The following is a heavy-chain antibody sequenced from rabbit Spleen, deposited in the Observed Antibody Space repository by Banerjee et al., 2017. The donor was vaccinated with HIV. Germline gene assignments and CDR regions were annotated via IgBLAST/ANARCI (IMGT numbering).Heavy chain of an antibody. J-gene: IGHJ4*01. CDR1: GFSFSSRYC. Sequence: QSLEESGGDLVKPGASLTLTCTASGFSFSSRYCLCWVRQAPGKGLEWIACIYSGSSADTYYASWAKGRFTISKTSSTTVTLQMTSLTAADTATYFCARETSSGWGIISFYFSLWGQGTLVTVS. V-gene: IGHV1S40*01. CDR3: ARETSSGWGIISFYFSL. CDR2: IYSGSSADT. D-gene: IGHD4-1*01.